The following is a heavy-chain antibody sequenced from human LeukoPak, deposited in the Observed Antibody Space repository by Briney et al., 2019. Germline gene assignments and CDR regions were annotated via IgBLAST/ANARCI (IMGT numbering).Heavy chain of an antibody. Sequence: ASVKVSCKVTGYTLTELSMHWVRQAPGKGLEWMGGFDPEDGETIYAQKFQGRVTMTEDTSTDTAYMELSSLRSEDTAVYYWATTDYPRGYDISEDYWGQGTLVTVSS. CDR2: FDPEDGET. CDR1: GYTLTELS. J-gene: IGHJ4*02. D-gene: IGHD3-9*01. V-gene: IGHV1-24*01. CDR3: ATTDYPRGYDISEDY.